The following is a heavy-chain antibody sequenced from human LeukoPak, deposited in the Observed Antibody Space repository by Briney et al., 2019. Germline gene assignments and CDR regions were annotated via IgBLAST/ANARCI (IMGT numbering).Heavy chain of an antibody. CDR2: IKQDGSQE. CDR3: ATVPYSGSYPGDAFDI. CDR1: RFTLSTYW. V-gene: IGHV3-7*01. D-gene: IGHD1-26*01. Sequence: GGSLRLSCAASRFTLSTYWMSWVRQAPGKGLEWVAHIKQDGSQEYYVDSVKGRFTISRDSAKNSLYLQMNSLRAEDTAVYYCATVPYSGSYPGDAFDIWGQGTMVTVSS. J-gene: IGHJ3*02.